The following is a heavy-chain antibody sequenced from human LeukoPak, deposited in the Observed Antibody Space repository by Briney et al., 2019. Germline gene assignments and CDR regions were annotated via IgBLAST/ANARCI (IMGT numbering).Heavy chain of an antibody. D-gene: IGHD2-2*01. CDR1: GGSISSYH. V-gene: IGHV4-4*07. CDR2: ISPSGNT. CDR3: ARHYCTSPICYLYYFDY. J-gene: IGHJ4*02. Sequence: SETLSLTCTVSGGSISSYHWNWIRQPAGMGLEWIGHISPSGNTKYNPSLKSRVTISVDKSKNQFSLKLTSVTAADTAVYYCARHYCTSPICYLYYFDYWGQGTLVTAS.